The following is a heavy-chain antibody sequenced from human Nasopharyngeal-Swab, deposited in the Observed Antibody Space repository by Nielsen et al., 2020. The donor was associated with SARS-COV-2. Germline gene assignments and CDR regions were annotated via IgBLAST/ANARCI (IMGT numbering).Heavy chain of an antibody. V-gene: IGHV3-23*01. CDR2: ISGSGGST. Sequence: GESLKISCTASGFTFSSYAMSWVRQAPGKGLEWVSAISGSGGSTYHADSEKGRFTISRDNSKNTLYLQMNSPRAEDTAVYYCARDRCSSTSCYYYYYMDVWGKGTTVTVSS. CDR1: GFTFSSYA. J-gene: IGHJ6*03. CDR3: ARDRCSSTSCYYYYYMDV. D-gene: IGHD2-2*01.